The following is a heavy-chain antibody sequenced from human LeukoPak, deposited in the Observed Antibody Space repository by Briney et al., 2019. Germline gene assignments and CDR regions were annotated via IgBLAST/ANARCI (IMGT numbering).Heavy chain of an antibody. J-gene: IGHJ3*02. V-gene: IGHV3-23*01. CDR3: AKGITVVRGVIISDAFDI. CDR2: ISSTGGIT. CDR1: QFTFISYA. Sequence: PGGSLRLSCAASQFTFISYAMSWLRQPPGKGLEWVSAISSTGGITYSVDSVKGRFTISRDNSKNTLYLQMNSLRVEDTAVYFCAKGITVVRGVIISDAFDIWGQGTLVTVSS. D-gene: IGHD3-10*01.